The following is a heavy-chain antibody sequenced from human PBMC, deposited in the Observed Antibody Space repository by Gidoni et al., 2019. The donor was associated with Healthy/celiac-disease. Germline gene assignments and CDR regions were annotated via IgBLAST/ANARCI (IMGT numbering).Heavy chain of an antibody. CDR1: GGTFSSYA. D-gene: IGHD3-22*01. J-gene: IGHJ4*02. CDR2: IIPSLGTA. V-gene: IGHV1-69*01. CDR3: ARGGGDYDSSGYYFNY. Sequence: QVQLVQSGAEVKKPGSSVKVSCKASGGTFSSYAISWVRPAPGQGREWMGGIIPSLGTANYAQNFQGRVTITADESTSTAYMELSSLGSEDTAVYYCARGGGDYDSSGYYFNYWGQGTLVTVSS.